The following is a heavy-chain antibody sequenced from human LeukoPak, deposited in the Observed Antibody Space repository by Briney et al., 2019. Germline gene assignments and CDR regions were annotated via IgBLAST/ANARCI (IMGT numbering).Heavy chain of an antibody. V-gene: IGHV4-31*03. Sequence: SETLSLTCTVSGGSISSGGYCWSWIRQHPGKGLEWIGYIYYSGSTYYNPSLKSRVTISVDTSKNQFSLKLSSVTAADTAVYYCASVVVPAGVGGWFDPWGQGTLVTVSS. J-gene: IGHJ5*02. D-gene: IGHD2-2*01. CDR2: IYYSGST. CDR1: GGSISSGGYC. CDR3: ASVVVPAGVGGWFDP.